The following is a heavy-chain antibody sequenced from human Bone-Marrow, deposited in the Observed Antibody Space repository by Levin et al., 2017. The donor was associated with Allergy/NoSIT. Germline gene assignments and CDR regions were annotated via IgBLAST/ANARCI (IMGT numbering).Heavy chain of an antibody. CDR2: ISYDGSNK. CDR3: AKVKTGYSSSWYYFDY. D-gene: IGHD6-13*01. CDR1: GFTFSSYG. V-gene: IGHV3-30*18. J-gene: IGHJ4*02. Sequence: GGSLRLSCAASGFTFSSYGMHWVRQAPGKGLEWVAVISYDGSNKYYADSVKGRFTISRDNSKNTLYLQMNSLRAEDTAVYYCAKVKTGYSSSWYYFDYWGQGTLVTVSS.